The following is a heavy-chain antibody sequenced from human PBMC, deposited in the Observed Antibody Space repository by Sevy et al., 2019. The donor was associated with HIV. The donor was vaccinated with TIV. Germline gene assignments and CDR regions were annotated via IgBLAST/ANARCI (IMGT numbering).Heavy chain of an antibody. CDR1: GFPFNYYA. V-gene: IGHV3-48*02. CDR2: INSDSDTM. J-gene: IGHJ4*02. Sequence: GGSLRLSCVASGFPFNYYAMNWVRQAPGKGLEWILYINSDSDTMYYGDSVKGRFTISRDNAKNSLYLQMNSLRDEDTAVYYCAGERGTYDDTSGYPYLFESGFDYWGQGTLVTVSS. CDR3: AGERGTYDDTSGYPYLFESGFDY. D-gene: IGHD3-22*01.